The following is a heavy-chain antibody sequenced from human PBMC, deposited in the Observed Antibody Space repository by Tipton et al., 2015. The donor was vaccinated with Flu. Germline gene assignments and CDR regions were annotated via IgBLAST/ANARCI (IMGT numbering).Heavy chain of an antibody. CDR1: GGSISSHY. J-gene: IGHJ5*02. D-gene: IGHD3-9*01. CDR3: ARARTDILTGANWFDP. CDR2: IYTSGNT. Sequence: TLSLTCTVSGGSISSHYWSWIRQPAGKGLEWIGRIYTSGNTNYNPSLKSRVTMSVDTSKSQFSLKLRSVTAADTAVYYCARARTDILTGANWFDPWGQGTLVTVSS. V-gene: IGHV4-4*07.